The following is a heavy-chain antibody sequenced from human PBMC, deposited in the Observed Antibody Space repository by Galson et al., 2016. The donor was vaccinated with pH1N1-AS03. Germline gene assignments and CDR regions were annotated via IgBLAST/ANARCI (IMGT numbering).Heavy chain of an antibody. CDR3: GRHLRSSYSMDV. V-gene: IGHV4-59*08. CDR1: GDSIGRND. J-gene: IGHJ6*02. CDR2: ISRSGDT. Sequence: TLSLTCSVSGDSIGRNDWSWIRQAPGKGLEFIGVISRSGDTTYNPSLKSRVTISVDTSKDRVSLSLRSATAADTAVYYCGRHLRSSYSMDVWGQGTTVTVSS. D-gene: IGHD2-15*01.